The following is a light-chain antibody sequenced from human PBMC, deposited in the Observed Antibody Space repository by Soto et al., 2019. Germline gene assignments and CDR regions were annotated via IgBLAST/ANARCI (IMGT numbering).Light chain of an antibody. CDR2: AAS. Sequence: IHITQSPSALSTSVELRVTITCRASQSVNTYLHWYQQKAGQAPKLLIYAASNLQSGVPSRFSGRGSGTDFTLTISSLQPEDVATYYCQKYNSAPLTPGGRRKVDIK. CDR3: QKYNSAPLT. CDR1: QSVNTY. V-gene: IGKV1-39*01. J-gene: IGKJ4*01.